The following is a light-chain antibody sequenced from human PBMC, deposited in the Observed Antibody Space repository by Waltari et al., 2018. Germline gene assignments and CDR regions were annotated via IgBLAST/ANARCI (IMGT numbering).Light chain of an antibody. CDR3: CSYAGSYTGV. J-gene: IGLJ1*01. V-gene: IGLV2-11*01. CDR2: GVT. CDR1: STDIGVYNY. Sequence: QSALTQPRSVSGSPGQSVTISCTGTSTDIGVYNYVSWYQQHPGKAPKLMIYGVTKRPPGVPDRFSGSQSGNAASLTISGLQAEDEADYYCCSYAGSYTGVFGTGTKVTV.